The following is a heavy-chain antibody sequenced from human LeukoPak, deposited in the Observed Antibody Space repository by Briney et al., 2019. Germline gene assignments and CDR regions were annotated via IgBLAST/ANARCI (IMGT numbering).Heavy chain of an antibody. CDR2: IIPIFGTA. CDR1: GGTFSSYA. D-gene: IGHD3-10*01. J-gene: IGHJ4*02. CDR3: ARSLWFGESDYFDY. V-gene: IGHV1-69*05. Sequence: ASVKVSCKASGGTFSSYAISWVRQAPGQGLEWMGGIIPIFGTANYAQKFQGRVTITTDESTSTAYMELSSLRSEDTAVYYCARSLWFGESDYFDYWGQGTLVTVPS.